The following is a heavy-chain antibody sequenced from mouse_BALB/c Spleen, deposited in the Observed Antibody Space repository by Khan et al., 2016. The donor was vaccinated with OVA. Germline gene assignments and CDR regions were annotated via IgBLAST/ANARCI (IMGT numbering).Heavy chain of an antibody. J-gene: IGHJ3*01. V-gene: IGHV1S136*01. CDR3: ASRSSTCPWLGY. CDR2: IYPFNDDS. Sequence: VQLQQSGPELLKPGASVKMSCKASGYTFTSYDMHWVKQKPGQGLEWIGYIYPFNDDSKYSEKFKGKATLTSDTSSNTAYMELSSLTSEDSAVYYCASRSSTCPWLGYWGQGTLVTVSA. D-gene: IGHD1-1*01. CDR1: GYTFTSYD.